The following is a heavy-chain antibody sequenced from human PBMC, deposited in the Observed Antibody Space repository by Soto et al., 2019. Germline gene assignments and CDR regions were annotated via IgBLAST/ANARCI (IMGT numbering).Heavy chain of an antibody. V-gene: IGHV4-59*02. D-gene: IGHD1-1*01. CDR2: IYYSGST. Sequence: PSETLSLTCTVSGGSVSTYYWSWIRQPPGKGLEWIAYIYYSGSTSYNPSLKSRVTISLDTSKNQFSLKLSSVTAADTAVYYCARGDETGTVDYWGQGTLVTVSS. CDR1: GGSVSTYY. J-gene: IGHJ4*02. CDR3: ARGDETGTVDY.